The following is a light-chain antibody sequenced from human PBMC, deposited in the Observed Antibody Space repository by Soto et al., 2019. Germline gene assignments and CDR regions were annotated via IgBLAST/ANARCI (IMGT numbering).Light chain of an antibody. J-gene: IGLJ2*01. CDR3: CSFAGSATWI. CDR2: EVN. V-gene: IGLV2-23*02. Sequence: QAVVTQPASVSGSPGQSITISCTGTSSDVGSYNLVSWYQQHPGKAPKLMIYEVNKWPSGVSNRFSGSKSGNTASLTISGLQAEDEADYYCCSFAGSATWIFGGGTKLTVL. CDR1: SSDVGSYNL.